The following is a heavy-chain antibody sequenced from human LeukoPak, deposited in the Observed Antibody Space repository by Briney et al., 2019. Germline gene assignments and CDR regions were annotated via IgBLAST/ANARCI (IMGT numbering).Heavy chain of an antibody. CDR3: ARDLWFGELFDY. D-gene: IGHD3-10*01. Sequence: GGSLRLSCAASGFTFSSYDMNWVRQAPGKWLEWVSSISRSSGYIYYADSVKGRFTISRDNAKNSLYLQMNSLRGEDTAVYYCARDLWFGELFDYWGQGTLVTVSS. V-gene: IGHV3-21*01. J-gene: IGHJ4*02. CDR2: ISRSSGYI. CDR1: GFTFSSYD.